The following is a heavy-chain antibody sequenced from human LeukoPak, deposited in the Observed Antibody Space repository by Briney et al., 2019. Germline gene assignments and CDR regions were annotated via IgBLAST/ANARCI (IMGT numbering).Heavy chain of an antibody. CDR2: IYHSGTT. J-gene: IGHJ4*02. V-gene: IGHV4-38-2*01. Sequence: SEPLSLTCAVSGYSITSGYFWGWLRQPPGKGLECIASIYHSGTTYYNPSLKSRVTISVDTSKNQFSLKLSSVTAADTAVYYCARPADSSDYGAAFDFWGQGTLVIVS. CDR3: ARPADSSDYGAAFDF. D-gene: IGHD4-17*01. CDR1: GYSITSGYF.